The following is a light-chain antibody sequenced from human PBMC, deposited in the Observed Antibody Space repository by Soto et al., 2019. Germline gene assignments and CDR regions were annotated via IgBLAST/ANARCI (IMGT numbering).Light chain of an antibody. CDR1: QSVSSSY. CDR3: QQYCSSPPYT. J-gene: IGKJ2*01. V-gene: IGKV3-20*01. CDR2: VAS. Sequence: EIVLTQSPGTLSLSPGERATLSCRASQSVSSSYLAWYQQKPGQAPRLLIYVASSRDNGIPDRFSGSGSGTDFTLTIIRLVPEDFAVYYCQQYCSSPPYTFGQGIKLEIK.